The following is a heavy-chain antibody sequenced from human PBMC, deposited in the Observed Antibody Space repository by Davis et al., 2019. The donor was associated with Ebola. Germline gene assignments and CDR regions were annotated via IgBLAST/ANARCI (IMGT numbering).Heavy chain of an antibody. V-gene: IGHV3-30*02. CDR3: ALRPSFDS. CDR1: GFTFSSYG. J-gene: IGHJ4*02. CDR2: IRYDGSNK. Sequence: GESLKISCAASGFTFSSYGMHWVRQAPGKGLEWVAFIRYDGSNKYYADSVKGRFTISRDNSKNTLYLQMNSLRAGDTAVYYCALRPSFDSWGQGTLVTVSS.